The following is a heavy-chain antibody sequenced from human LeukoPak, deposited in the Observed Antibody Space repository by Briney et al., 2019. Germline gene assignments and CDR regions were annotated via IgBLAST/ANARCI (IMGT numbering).Heavy chain of an antibody. V-gene: IGHV1-69*13. CDR2: IIPIFGTA. Sequence: SVKVSCKASGGTFSSYAISWVRQAPGRGLEWMGGIIPIFGTANYAQKFQGRVTITADESTSTAYMELSSLRSEDTAVYYCARDARSPTIFGVVISAWFDPWGQGTLVTVSS. J-gene: IGHJ5*02. D-gene: IGHD3-3*01. CDR1: GGTFSSYA. CDR3: ARDARSPTIFGVVISAWFDP.